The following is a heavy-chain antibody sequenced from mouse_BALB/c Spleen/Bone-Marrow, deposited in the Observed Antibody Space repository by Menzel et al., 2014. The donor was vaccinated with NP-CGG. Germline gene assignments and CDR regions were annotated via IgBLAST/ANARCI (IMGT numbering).Heavy chain of an antibody. CDR3: ARSYGYERSWFAY. Sequence: VQLQQSGPEVVKPGASVKISCKTSGYTFTEYTMHWVKQSHGKSLEWIGGINPNNGGTTYNQKFKGKATLTVDKSSSAAYMELRSLTSEDSAVYYCARSYGYERSWFAYWGQGTLVTVSA. J-gene: IGHJ3*01. V-gene: IGHV1-18*01. D-gene: IGHD2-2*01. CDR2: INPNNGGT. CDR1: GYTFTEYT.